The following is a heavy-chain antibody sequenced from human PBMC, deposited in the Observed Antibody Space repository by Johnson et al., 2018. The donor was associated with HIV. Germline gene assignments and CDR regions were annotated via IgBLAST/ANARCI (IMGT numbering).Heavy chain of an antibody. J-gene: IGHJ3*02. CDR3: ATEGAAAAAGPSDAFDI. D-gene: IGHD6-13*01. Sequence: LVESGGGVVQPGRSLRLSCAASGFTFSGYAMHWVRQAPGKGLEWVAFISYDGSTKYYADSVKGRFTISRDNSKNTLYLQMNSLPFEDTAVYYCATEGAAAAAGPSDAFDIWGQGTMVTVSS. CDR2: ISYDGSTK. V-gene: IGHV3-30-3*01. CDR1: GFTFSGYA.